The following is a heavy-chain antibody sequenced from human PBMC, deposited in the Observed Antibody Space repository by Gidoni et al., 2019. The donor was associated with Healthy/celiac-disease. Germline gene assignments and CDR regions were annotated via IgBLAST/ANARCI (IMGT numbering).Heavy chain of an antibody. CDR2: RWYDGSNN. V-gene: IGHV3-33*01. CDR3: SRGFVRGVKRRGFDY. J-gene: IGHJ4*02. Sequence: QVQLVESGGGVVQPGRSLGLSCATSGFTFSSSGMHWVRQAPGTVLEWVAVRWYDGSNNYYADSVKGRFTISRDNSKNTLYLQMNSLRAEDTAVYDCSRGFVRGVKRRGFDYWGQGTLVTVSS. CDR1: GFTFSSSG. D-gene: IGHD3-10*02.